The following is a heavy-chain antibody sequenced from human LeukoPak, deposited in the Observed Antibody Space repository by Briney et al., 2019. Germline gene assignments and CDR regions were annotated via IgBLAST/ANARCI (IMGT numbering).Heavy chain of an antibody. J-gene: IGHJ4*02. V-gene: IGHV1-69*13. D-gene: IGHD3-16*02. CDR1: GGTFSSYA. Sequence: ASVKVSFKASGGTFSSYAISWVRQAPGQGLEWMGGIIPIFGTANYAQKFQGRVTITADESTSTAYMELSSLRSEDTAVYYCARAVNDYVWGSYRGYYFDYWGQGTLVTVSS. CDR3: ARAVNDYVWGSYRGYYFDY. CDR2: IIPIFGTA.